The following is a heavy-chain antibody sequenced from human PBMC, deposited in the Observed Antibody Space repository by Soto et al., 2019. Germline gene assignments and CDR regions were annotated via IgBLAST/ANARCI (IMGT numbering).Heavy chain of an antibody. CDR1: GGSISSGGYY. J-gene: IGHJ4*02. CDR3: AVNCIKNSCGYSGYDSDY. D-gene: IGHD5-12*01. Sequence: QVQLQESGPGLVKPSQTLSLTCTVSGGSISSGGYYWSWIRQQPGKGLEWIGYVDYSGSTYFNTSLKSRVTISVDTSKNQYSLKLISVTAADTAVYYCAVNCIKNSCGYSGYDSDYWGQGTLVTVSS. CDR2: VDYSGST. V-gene: IGHV4-31*03.